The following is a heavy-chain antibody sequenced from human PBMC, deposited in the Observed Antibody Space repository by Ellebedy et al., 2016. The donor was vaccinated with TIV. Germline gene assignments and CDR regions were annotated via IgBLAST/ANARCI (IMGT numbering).Heavy chain of an antibody. Sequence: GESLKISCSASGFTFSSYAMHWVRQAPGKGLDYISAIVSNGDSTYYANSVKGRFIISRDNSKHTLYLQMSSLRPEDTAVYYCVKAWGDWGQGTLVTVS. J-gene: IGHJ4*02. CDR3: VKAWGD. CDR1: GFTFSSYA. CDR2: IVSNGDST. V-gene: IGHV3-64D*06. D-gene: IGHD3-16*01.